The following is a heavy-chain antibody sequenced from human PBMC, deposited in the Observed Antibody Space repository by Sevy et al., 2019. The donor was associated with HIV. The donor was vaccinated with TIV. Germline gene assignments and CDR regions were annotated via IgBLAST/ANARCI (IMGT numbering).Heavy chain of an antibody. J-gene: IGHJ4*02. CDR1: GFTPSTYG. D-gene: IGHD2-8*01. CDR3: ARDPRMYGDYLLAYFDY. V-gene: IGHV3-33*01. CDR2: IGYDGNNK. Sequence: GGSLRLSCAGPGFTPSTYGMHWVRQAPGKGLEWVAVIGYDGNNKYYADSVKGRFTISRDNSKNTLFLQMDSLRAEDTAAYYCARDPRMYGDYLLAYFDYWGQGALVTVSS.